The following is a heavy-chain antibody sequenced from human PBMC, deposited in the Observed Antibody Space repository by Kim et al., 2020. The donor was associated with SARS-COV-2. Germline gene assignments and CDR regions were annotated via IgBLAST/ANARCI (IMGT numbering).Heavy chain of an antibody. V-gene: IGHV4-59*13. D-gene: IGHD6-13*01. Sequence: SETLSLTCSVSGVSISGYYWSWIRQSPGKGLEWIGDMDYSGNTTYNPSLESRATISGDTSKKLFSLTLTFVTEADTAAYYCARTYSTRWYYWEFWGRGT. J-gene: IGHJ4*02. CDR1: GVSISGYY. CDR2: MDYSGNT. CDR3: ARTYSTRWYYWEF.